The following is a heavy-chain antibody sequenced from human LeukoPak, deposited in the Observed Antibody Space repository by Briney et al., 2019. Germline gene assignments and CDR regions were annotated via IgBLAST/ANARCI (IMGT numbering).Heavy chain of an antibody. CDR1: GFTFSSYA. CDR2: ISGSGGNT. Sequence: GGSLRLSCAASGFTFSSYAMSWVRQAPGEGLEWVSAISGSGGNTYSADSVKGRCTISRDNSLQTLFLHMNSLRAEDTAVYYCARGMSATSGYLELEYWGQGALVTVST. J-gene: IGHJ4*02. CDR3: ARGMSATSGYLELEY. D-gene: IGHD3-22*01. V-gene: IGHV3-23*01.